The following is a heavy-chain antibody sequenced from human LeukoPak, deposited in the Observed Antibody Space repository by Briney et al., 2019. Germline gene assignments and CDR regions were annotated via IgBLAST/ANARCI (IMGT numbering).Heavy chain of an antibody. CDR2: FDPEDGET. V-gene: IGHV1-24*01. D-gene: IGHD1-26*01. CDR1: GYTLTELS. CDR3: ATARGSYCDFDY. J-gene: IGHJ4*02. Sequence: GASVKVSCKVSGYTLTELSMHWVRQAPGKGLEWMGGFDPEDGETIYAQRFQGRVTMTEDTSTDTAYMELSSLRSEDTAVYYCATARGSYCDFDYWGQGTLVTVSS.